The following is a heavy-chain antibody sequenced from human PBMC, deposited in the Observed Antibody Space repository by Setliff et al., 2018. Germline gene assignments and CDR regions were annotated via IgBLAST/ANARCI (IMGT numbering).Heavy chain of an antibody. D-gene: IGHD2-2*02. CDR2: IETDGRST. CDR3: AGKGYCSTTNCYSPI. Sequence: PGESLTISCVASGFTFNSRRMHWVRQAPGKGLVWVSAIETDGRSTSYADSVRGRFTISRDNAKNTLYLQMNSLRAEDTAVYYCAGKGYCSTTNCYSPIWGKGTTVTVSS. J-gene: IGHJ6*04. CDR1: GFTFNSRR. V-gene: IGHV3-74*01.